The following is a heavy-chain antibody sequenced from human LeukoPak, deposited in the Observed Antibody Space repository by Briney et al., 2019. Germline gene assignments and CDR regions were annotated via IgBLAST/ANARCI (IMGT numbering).Heavy chain of an antibody. D-gene: IGHD1-26*01. Sequence: PGGSLRLSCAASGFTFSSYAMSWVRQAPGKGLEWVAVISYDGSNKYYADSVKGRFTISRDNSKNTLYLQMNSLRAEDTAVYYCARDRWELSYYYYGMDVWGQGTTVTVSS. CDR1: GFTFSSYA. J-gene: IGHJ6*02. CDR2: ISYDGSNK. CDR3: ARDRWELSYYYYGMDV. V-gene: IGHV3-30-3*01.